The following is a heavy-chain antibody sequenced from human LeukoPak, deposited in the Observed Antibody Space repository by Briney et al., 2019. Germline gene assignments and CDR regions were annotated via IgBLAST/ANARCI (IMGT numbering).Heavy chain of an antibody. Sequence: GASVKVSCKASGYTFTSYGISWVRQAPGQGLEWMGWISAYNGNTNYAQKLQGRVTMTTDTSTSTTYMELRSLRSDDTAVYFCATGSSLPYYDYAMDVWGQGTTVTVSS. CDR3: ATGSSLPYYDYAMDV. CDR1: GYTFTSYG. D-gene: IGHD2-15*01. CDR2: ISAYNGNT. V-gene: IGHV1-18*01. J-gene: IGHJ6*02.